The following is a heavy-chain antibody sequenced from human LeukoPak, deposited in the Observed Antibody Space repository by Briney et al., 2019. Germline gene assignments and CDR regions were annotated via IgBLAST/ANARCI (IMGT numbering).Heavy chain of an antibody. J-gene: IGHJ4*02. CDR2: IYYSGST. CDR1: GGSISSGGYY. V-gene: IGHV4-31*03. CDR3: AREETDFWSGYPDY. D-gene: IGHD3-3*01. Sequence: PSQTLSLTCTVSGGSISSGGYYWSWIRQHPGKGLEWIGYIYYSGSTYYNPSLKSRVTISVDTSKNQFSLKLSSVTAADTAVYYCAREETDFWSGYPDYWGQGTLVTVSS.